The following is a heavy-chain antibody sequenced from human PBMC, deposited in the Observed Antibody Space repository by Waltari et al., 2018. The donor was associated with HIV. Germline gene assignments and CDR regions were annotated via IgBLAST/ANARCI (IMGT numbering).Heavy chain of an antibody. CDR1: GFTLSTYT. D-gene: IGHD1-26*01. CDR3: VADLGGSHDS. CDR2: ITITSRSI. J-gene: IGHJ4*02. Sequence: MQLVESGGGLVKPGGSRRLSCATSGFTLSTYTMTWVRQTQGKGRELISSITITSRSIFYSDSTKGRFIISRDNAQNSLSLQMTSLTAEDTAVYFCVADLGGSHDSWGQGTLVTVSS. V-gene: IGHV3-21*02.